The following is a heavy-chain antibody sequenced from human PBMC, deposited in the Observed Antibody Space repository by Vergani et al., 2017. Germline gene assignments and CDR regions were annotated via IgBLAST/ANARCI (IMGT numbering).Heavy chain of an antibody. V-gene: IGHV4-34*01. CDR1: GGSFTSYH. J-gene: IGHJ6*03. Sequence: QVQLQQWGGGLLKPSETLSLTCVVHGGSFTSYHWTWIRQSPGEGLDWVGDIDHTGRPDYNPSLKSRLTMSVDKSRNQFSLTLNSVTATYTAIYFCARVNTETNCPLYYYYYMDVWGQGTAVTVS. D-gene: IGHD4-11*01. CDR3: ARVNTETNCPLYYYYYMDV. CDR2: IDHTGRP.